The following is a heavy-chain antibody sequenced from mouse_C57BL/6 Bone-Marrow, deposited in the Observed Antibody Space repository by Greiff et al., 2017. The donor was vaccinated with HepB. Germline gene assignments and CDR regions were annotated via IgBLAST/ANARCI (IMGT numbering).Heavy chain of an antibody. J-gene: IGHJ3*01. CDR2: ISDGGSYT. Sequence: EVQRVESGGGLVKPGGSLKLSCAASGFTFSSYAMSWVRQTPEKRLEWVATISDGGSYTYYPDNVKGRFTISRDNAKNNLYLQMSHLKSEDTAMDYCARSGSSLFAYWGQGTLVTVSA. CDR3: ARSGSSLFAY. CDR1: GFTFSSYA. D-gene: IGHD1-1*01. V-gene: IGHV5-4*01.